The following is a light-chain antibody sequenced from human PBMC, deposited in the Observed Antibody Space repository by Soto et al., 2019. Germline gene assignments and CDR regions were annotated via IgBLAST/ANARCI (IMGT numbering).Light chain of an antibody. CDR3: QQYGSSPL. J-gene: IGKJ1*01. CDR2: GAS. Sequence: EIVLTQSPGTLSLSPGXRATLSCRASQSVTSSFLAWYQQKPGQAPRLLIYGASSRATGIPARFSGSGSGTDFTLTISGLEPEDFAVYYCQQYGSSPLFGQGTKV. CDR1: QSVTSSF. V-gene: IGKV3-20*01.